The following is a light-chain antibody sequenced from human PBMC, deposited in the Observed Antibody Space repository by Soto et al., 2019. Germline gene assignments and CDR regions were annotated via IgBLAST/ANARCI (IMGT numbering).Light chain of an antibody. J-gene: IGKJ4*01. CDR3: QNSNSAPPAGT. Sequence: DFQMTQSPSSLSASVGDRVTITCRASQGINNHLAWFQQKPGKVPKVLIYAASTLQSGVPSRFSGSGSGTAFTLTISSLQPEDVATYYYQNSNSAPPAGTFGGGTKVEIK. V-gene: IGKV1-27*01. CDR1: QGINNH. CDR2: AAS.